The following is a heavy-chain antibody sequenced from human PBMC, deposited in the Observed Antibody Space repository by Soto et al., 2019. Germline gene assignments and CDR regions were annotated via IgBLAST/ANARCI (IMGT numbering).Heavy chain of an antibody. CDR3: ARFEYSIGY. D-gene: IGHD6-6*01. CDR2: IYYSGST. Sequence: SETLSLTCTVSGGSVSSGSYYWSWIRQPPGKGLEWIGYIYYSGSTNYNPSLKSRVTISVDTSKNQFSLKLSSVTAADTAVYYCARFEYSIGYWGQGTLVTVSS. CDR1: GGSVSSGSYY. V-gene: IGHV4-61*01. J-gene: IGHJ4*02.